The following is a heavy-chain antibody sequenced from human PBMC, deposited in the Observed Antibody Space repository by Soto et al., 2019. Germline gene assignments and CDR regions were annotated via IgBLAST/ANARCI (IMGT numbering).Heavy chain of an antibody. CDR2: LYGSGRGI. D-gene: IGHD4-17*01. V-gene: IGHV3-23*01. J-gene: IGHJ5*02. Sequence: EVQLLESGGGLVQPGGSLRLSCAASGFTFSSYAMIWIRQVPGKGLEWVSGLYGSGRGIHYADSVKGRFTISRDNSAYAGYLHMNNLRVEDTAGYYCAKDAVAGDGVWLAHAWGRGTAVTVSS. CDR3: AKDAVAGDGVWLAHA. CDR1: GFTFSSYA.